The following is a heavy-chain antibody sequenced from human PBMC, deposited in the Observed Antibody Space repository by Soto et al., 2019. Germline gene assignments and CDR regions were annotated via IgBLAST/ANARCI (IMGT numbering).Heavy chain of an antibody. CDR1: GVSVSSYS. D-gene: IGHD4-17*01. CDR3: ARVSHGDYGMDV. V-gene: IGHV3-48*02. CDR2: ISSSSSTI. J-gene: IGHJ6*02. Sequence: AGGSLKLSCAASGVSVSSYSMNWVRQAPGKGLEWVSYISSSSSTIYYADSVKGRFTISRDNAKNSLYLQMNSLRDEDTAVYYCARVSHGDYGMDVWGQGTTVTVSS.